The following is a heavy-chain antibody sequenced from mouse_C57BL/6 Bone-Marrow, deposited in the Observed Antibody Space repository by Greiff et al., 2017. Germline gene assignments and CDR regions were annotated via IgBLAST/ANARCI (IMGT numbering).Heavy chain of an antibody. V-gene: IGHV1-74*01. CDR1: GYTFTSYW. CDR2: IHPSDSDT. J-gene: IGHJ1*03. CDR3: AIFTSQPNWYFDV. Sequence: VQLQQPGAELVKPGASVKVSCKASGYTFTSYWMHWVKQRPGQGLEWIGRIHPSDSDTNYNQKFKGKATLTVDKSSSTPSMQLSRLTSEDSAVYYWAIFTSQPNWYFDVWGTGTTVTVSA. D-gene: IGHD1-1*01.